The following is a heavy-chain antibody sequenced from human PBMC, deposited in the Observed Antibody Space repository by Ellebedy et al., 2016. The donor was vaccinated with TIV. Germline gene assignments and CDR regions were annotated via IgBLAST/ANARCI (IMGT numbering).Heavy chain of an antibody. J-gene: IGHJ3*02. D-gene: IGHD2-2*01. CDR1: GFTLSNYW. Sequence: GESLKISCTASGFTLSNYWMTWVRQPPGKGLEWVANIKQDGRDKYYVDSVRGRFTISRDNAKNSLYLQMNSLTVEDTAVYYCARRYCTISRCFAASWASLDMWGQGTMVTVSS. CDR2: IKQDGRDK. V-gene: IGHV3-7*01. CDR3: ARRYCTISRCFAASWASLDM.